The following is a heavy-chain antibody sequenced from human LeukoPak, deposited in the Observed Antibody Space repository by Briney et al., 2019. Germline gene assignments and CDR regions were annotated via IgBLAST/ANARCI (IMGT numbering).Heavy chain of an antibody. J-gene: IGHJ6*04. Sequence: GGSLRLSCAASAFTFSSYEMNWVRQAPGKGLEWVSYISSSGSTIYYADSVKGRFTISRDNAKNSLYLQMNSLRAEDTAVYYCARDRLWFGDYYYYGMDVWGKGTTVTVSS. V-gene: IGHV3-48*03. CDR3: ARDRLWFGDYYYYGMDV. D-gene: IGHD3-10*01. CDR2: ISSSGSTI. CDR1: AFTFSSYE.